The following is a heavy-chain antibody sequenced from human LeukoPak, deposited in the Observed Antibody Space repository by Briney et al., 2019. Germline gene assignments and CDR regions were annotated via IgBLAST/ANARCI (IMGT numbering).Heavy chain of an antibody. CDR2: ISGSGGST. D-gene: IGHD3-3*01. J-gene: IGHJ4*02. V-gene: IGHV3-23*01. CDR3: AKESHTYYDFWSGLYYFDY. CDR1: GFTFSSYA. Sequence: GGSLRLSCAASGFTFSSYAMSWVRQAPGKGLEWVSAISGSGGSTYYADSVKGRFTISRDNSKNTLYLQMNSLRAEDTAVYYCAKESHTYYDFWSGLYYFDYWGQGTLVTVSS.